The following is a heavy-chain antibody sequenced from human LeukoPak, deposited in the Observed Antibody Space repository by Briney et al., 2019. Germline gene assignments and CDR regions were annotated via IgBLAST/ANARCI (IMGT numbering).Heavy chain of an antibody. CDR2: IVPIFGTA. D-gene: IGHD6-13*01. V-gene: IGHV1-69*05. J-gene: IGHJ6*03. Sequence: ASVKVSCKASGGTFSNDAISWVRQAPGQGLEWMGGIVPIFGTANYAQKFQGRVTITTDESTSTAYMELSSLRSEDTAVYYCARSQRYSSSWTNYYYYYMDVWGKGTTVTVSS. CDR1: GGTFSNDA. CDR3: ARSQRYSSSWTNYYYYYMDV.